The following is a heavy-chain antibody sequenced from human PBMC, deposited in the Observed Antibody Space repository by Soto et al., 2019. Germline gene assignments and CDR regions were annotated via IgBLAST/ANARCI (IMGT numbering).Heavy chain of an antibody. J-gene: IGHJ5*02. CDR2: ISYDGSNK. CDR3: ARDFGDYYDSSGYFEYNWFDP. CDR1: GFTFSSYA. D-gene: IGHD3-22*01. Sequence: PGGSLRLSCAASGFTFSSYAMHWVRQAPGKGLEWVAVISYDGSNKYYADSVKGRFTISRDNSKNTLYLQMNSLRAEDMAVYYCARDFGDYYDSSGYFEYNWFDPWGQGTLVTVSS. V-gene: IGHV3-30-3*01.